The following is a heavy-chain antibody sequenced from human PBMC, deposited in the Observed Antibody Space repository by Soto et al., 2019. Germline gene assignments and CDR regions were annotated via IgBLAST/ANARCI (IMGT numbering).Heavy chain of an antibody. Sequence: EVQLLESGGGLVKPGGSLRLSCAASGFTFSNAWMNWVRQAPGKGLEWVGLIKSKADGGKTDYDAPGRGRFTISRDDSKNTLYLQMNSLKTEDTAVYYCTTFSITFVGTPRWGQGTLVNVSS. D-gene: IGHD1-1*01. CDR2: IKSKADGGKT. CDR3: TTFSITFVGTPR. V-gene: IGHV3-15*07. J-gene: IGHJ4*02. CDR1: GFTFSNAW.